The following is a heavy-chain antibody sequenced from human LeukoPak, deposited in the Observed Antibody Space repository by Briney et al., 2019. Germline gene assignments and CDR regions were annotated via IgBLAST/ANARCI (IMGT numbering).Heavy chain of an antibody. D-gene: IGHD5-24*01. CDR2: INPKTGGT. CDR3: ARVGDGLNDAFDI. J-gene: IGHJ3*02. Sequence: ASVKVSCKASGYIFTGHYMNWVRQFPGQGLEWMGRINPKTGGTNYAQNFQGRVTMTRDTSISTTYMELSRLRPDDTAVYYCARVGDGLNDAFDIWGQGTMVTVSS. CDR1: GYIFTGHY. V-gene: IGHV1-2*06.